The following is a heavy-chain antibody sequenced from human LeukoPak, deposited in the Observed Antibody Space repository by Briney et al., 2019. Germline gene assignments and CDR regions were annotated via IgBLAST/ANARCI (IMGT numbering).Heavy chain of an antibody. CDR2: ISSSSSYI. CDR3: AKGGKYSSGGGFQH. V-gene: IGHV3-21*01. D-gene: IGHD6-19*01. CDR1: GFTFSSYS. J-gene: IGHJ1*01. Sequence: GGSLRLSCAASGFTFSSYSMNWVRQAPGKGLEWVSSISSSSSYIYYADSVKGRFTISRDNSKNTLYLQMNSLRAEDTAVYYCAKGGKYSSGGGFQHWGQGTLVTVSS.